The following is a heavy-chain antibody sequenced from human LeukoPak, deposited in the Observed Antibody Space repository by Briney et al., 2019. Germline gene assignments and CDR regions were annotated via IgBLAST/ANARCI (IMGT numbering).Heavy chain of an antibody. Sequence: PGGSLRLSCAASGFTFSTYAMHWVRQAPGKGLEWVAVISYDGSNKYYADSVKGRFTISRDNSKNTLYLQMNSLKTEDTAVYYCATQIRWEGGSPDYWGQGTLVTVSS. CDR3: ATQIRWEGGSPDY. D-gene: IGHD1-26*01. CDR1: GFTFSTYA. J-gene: IGHJ4*02. V-gene: IGHV3-30-3*01. CDR2: ISYDGSNK.